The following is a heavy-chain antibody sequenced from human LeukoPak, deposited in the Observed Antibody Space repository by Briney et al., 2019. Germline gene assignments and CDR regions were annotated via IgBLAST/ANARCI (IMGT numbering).Heavy chain of an antibody. V-gene: IGHV1-18*01. CDR1: GYTFTSYG. J-gene: IGHJ4*02. CDR3: AREALVDTAMGLYYFDY. CDR2: ISAYNGNT. Sequence: ASVKVSCKASGYTFTSYGISWVRQAPGQGLEWMGWISAYNGNTNYAQKLQGRVTMTTDTSTSTAYMELRRLRSDDTAVYYCAREALVDTAMGLYYFDYWGQGTLVTVSS. D-gene: IGHD5-18*01.